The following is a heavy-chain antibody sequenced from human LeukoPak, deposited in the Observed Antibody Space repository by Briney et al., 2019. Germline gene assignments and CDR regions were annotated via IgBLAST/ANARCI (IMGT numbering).Heavy chain of an antibody. CDR3: ARDVGRGSYYGSGSYSDY. CDR1: GFTFSSYS. Sequence: PGGSLRLSCAASGFTFSSYSMNWVRQAPGKGLEWVSSISSSSSYIYYAESVKGRFTISRDNAKNSLYLQMNSLRAEDTAVYYCARDVGRGSYYGSGSYSDYWGQGTLVTVSS. J-gene: IGHJ4*02. V-gene: IGHV3-21*01. D-gene: IGHD3-10*01. CDR2: ISSSSSYI.